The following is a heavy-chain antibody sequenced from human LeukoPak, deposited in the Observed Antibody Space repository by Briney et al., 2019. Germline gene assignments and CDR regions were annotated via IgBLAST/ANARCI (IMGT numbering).Heavy chain of an antibody. V-gene: IGHV4-39*01. CDR1: GGPISSSTYY. CDR2: IYDSGDT. CDR3: ARHGRPGYGGYENAFDI. Sequence: SETLSLTCTVSGGPISSSTYYWDWIRQPPGQGLEWIGNIYDSGDTYYTPSLKSRITMFVDTSKNQFSLKLSSVNAEDKAVYYCARHGRPGYGGYENAFDIWGQGTMVTVSS. J-gene: IGHJ3*02. D-gene: IGHD5-12*01.